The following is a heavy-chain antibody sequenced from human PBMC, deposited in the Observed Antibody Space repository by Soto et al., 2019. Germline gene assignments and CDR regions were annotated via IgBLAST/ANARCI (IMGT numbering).Heavy chain of an antibody. J-gene: IGHJ6*02. Sequence: SETLSLTCTVSGGSISSYYWSWIRQPAVRGLEWIGRIYTSGSTNYNPSLKSRVTMSVDTSKNQFSLKLSSVTAADTAVYYCARDGIAAGGYYYYGMDVWGQGTTVTVSS. CDR3: ARDGIAAGGYYYYGMDV. V-gene: IGHV4-4*07. CDR1: GGSISSYY. D-gene: IGHD6-13*01. CDR2: IYTSGST.